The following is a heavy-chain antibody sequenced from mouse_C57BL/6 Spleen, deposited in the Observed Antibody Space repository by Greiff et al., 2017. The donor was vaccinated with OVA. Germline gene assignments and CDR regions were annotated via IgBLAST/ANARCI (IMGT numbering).Heavy chain of an antibody. CDR3: ARHPPLYDYDDAMDY. CDR1: GFSLTSYG. Sequence: QVQLKESGPGLVAPSQSLSITCTVSGFSLTSYGVHWVRQPPGKGLEWLVVIWSDGSTTYNSALKSRLSISKDNSKSQVFLKMNSLQTDDTAMYYCARHPPLYDYDDAMDYWGQGTSVTVSS. V-gene: IGHV2-6-1*01. J-gene: IGHJ4*01. CDR2: IWSDGST. D-gene: IGHD2-4*01.